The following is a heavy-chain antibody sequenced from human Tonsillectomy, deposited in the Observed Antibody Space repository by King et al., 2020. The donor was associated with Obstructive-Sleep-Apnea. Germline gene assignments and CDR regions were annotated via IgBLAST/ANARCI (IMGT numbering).Heavy chain of an antibody. CDR3: ARDFGGTGPLYCSGGRGYSGVGY. CDR1: GFTFSSYG. CDR2: IWYDGSNK. D-gene: IGHD2-15*01. V-gene: IGHV3-33*01. Sequence: VQLVESGGGVVQPGRSLRLSCAASGFTFSSYGMHWVRQAPGKGLEWVAVIWYDGSNKYYADSVKGRFTISRDNSKNTLYLQMNSLRAEDTAVYYCARDFGGTGPLYCSGGRGYSGVGYWGQGTLVTVSS. J-gene: IGHJ4*02.